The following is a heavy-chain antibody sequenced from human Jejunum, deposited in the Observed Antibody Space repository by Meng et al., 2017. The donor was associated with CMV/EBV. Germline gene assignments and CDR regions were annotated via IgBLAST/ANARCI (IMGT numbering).Heavy chain of an antibody. J-gene: IGHJ4*02. CDR1: GGSIRNDQW. D-gene: IGHD4-17*01. Sequence: QLPWSCPGLVKPSATRALTWDVSGGSIRNDQWWRWVRQAPGKGLEWIGEIYHSGRTHYNPSVKSRVSMSVDKSQNHFSLRLSSVTAADTAVYYCTTLYGDSISWGQGTLVTVSS. CDR3: TTLYGDSIS. CDR2: IYHSGRT. V-gene: IGHV4-4*02.